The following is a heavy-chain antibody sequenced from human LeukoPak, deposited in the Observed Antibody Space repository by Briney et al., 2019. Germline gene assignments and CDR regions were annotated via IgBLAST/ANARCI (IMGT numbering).Heavy chain of an antibody. J-gene: IGHJ4*02. CDR1: GYTFTGYY. V-gene: IGHV1-2*02. CDR3: ARDSRRAVAGSGGY. CDR2: INPNSGGT. D-gene: IGHD6-19*01. Sequence: ASVKVSCKASGYTFTGYYMHWVRQAPGQGLEWMGWINPNSGGTNYAQKFQGRVTMTRDTSISTDYMELSRLRSDDTAVYYCARDSRRAVAGSGGYWGQGTLVTVSS.